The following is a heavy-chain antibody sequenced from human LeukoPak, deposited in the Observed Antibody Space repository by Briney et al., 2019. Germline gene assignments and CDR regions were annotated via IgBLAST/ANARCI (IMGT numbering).Heavy chain of an antibody. CDR2: ISGSGGST. CDR3: AKDYYGSGSYLLH. Sequence: GGSLRLSCAASGFTFSSYGMSWVRQAPGKGLEWVSAISGSGGSTYYADSVKGRFTISRDNSKNTLYLQMNSLRAEDTAVYYCAKDYYGSGSYLLHWGQGTLVTVSS. V-gene: IGHV3-23*01. CDR1: GFTFSSYG. J-gene: IGHJ4*02. D-gene: IGHD3-10*01.